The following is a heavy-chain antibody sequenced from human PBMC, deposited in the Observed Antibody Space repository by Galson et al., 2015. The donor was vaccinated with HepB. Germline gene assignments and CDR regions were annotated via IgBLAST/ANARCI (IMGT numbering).Heavy chain of an antibody. CDR1: GFKFRDYA. J-gene: IGHJ4*02. CDR2: MSYSASNK. CDR3: ARDRSNYAPENCYDS. V-gene: IGHV3-30*04. Sequence: SLRLSCAASGFKFRDYAIHWVRQAPGKGLEWVAVMSYSASNKLYADSVKGRFTVSRDNSRNTVYLQMNSLRTDDTAVYYCARDRSNYAPENCYDSWGQGTLVTVSS. D-gene: IGHD1-7*01.